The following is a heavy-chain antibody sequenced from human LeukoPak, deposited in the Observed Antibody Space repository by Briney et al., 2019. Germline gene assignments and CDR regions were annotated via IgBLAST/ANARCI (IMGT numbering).Heavy chain of an antibody. J-gene: IGHJ4*02. CDR1: SGSISTSNYY. D-gene: IGHD3-16*01. CDR2: IFYSGST. V-gene: IGHV4-39*07. CDR3: ARAGPSRSYDCVWGSYDY. Sequence: SETLSLTCTVSSGSISTSNYYWGWVRQPPGKALEWIGNIFYSGSTYYSPSLKSRVTISLDTSRNQFSLKLNSVTAADTAVYYCARAGPSRSYDCVWGSYDYWGQGTLVTVSS.